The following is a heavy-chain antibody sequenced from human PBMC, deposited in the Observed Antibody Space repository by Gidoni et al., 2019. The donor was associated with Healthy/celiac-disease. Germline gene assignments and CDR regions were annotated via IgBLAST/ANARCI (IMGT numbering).Heavy chain of an antibody. Sequence: EVQLLESGGGLVQPGGSLRLSCAPSGFTFSSYAMSWVRQAPGKGLEWVSAISGSGGSTYYADSVKGRFTISRDNSKNTLYLQMNSLRAEDTAVYYCAKDRDIVVVPAAANFDYWGQGTLVTVSS. CDR3: AKDRDIVVVPAAANFDY. CDR1: GFTFSSYA. V-gene: IGHV3-23*01. J-gene: IGHJ4*02. CDR2: ISGSGGST. D-gene: IGHD2-2*01.